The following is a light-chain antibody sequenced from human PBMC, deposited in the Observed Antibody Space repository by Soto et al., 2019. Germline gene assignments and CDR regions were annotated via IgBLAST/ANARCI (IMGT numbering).Light chain of an antibody. J-gene: IGKJ1*01. CDR2: DAS. CDR3: QQYGTSPWT. CDR1: QSVSNNF. Sequence: EIVLTQSPGTLSLSPGERATLSCRASQSVSNNFLAWYQQKPGQAPRLLVFDASKRPTGIPARFSGSGSGTDFTLTISSLEPEDFAVYYCQQYGTSPWTFGQGTKVDIK. V-gene: IGKV3-20*01.